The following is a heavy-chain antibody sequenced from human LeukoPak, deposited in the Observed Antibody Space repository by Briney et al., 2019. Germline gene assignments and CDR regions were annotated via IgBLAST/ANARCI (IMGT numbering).Heavy chain of an antibody. Sequence: ASVSVSCKVSGYTLTELSMHWVRQAPGKGLEWMGGFDPEDGETIYAQKFQGRVTMTEDTSTDTAYMELSSLRSEDTAVYYCATSYCSGGSCYSHEYYFDYWGQGTLVTVSS. V-gene: IGHV1-24*01. CDR3: ATSYCSGGSCYSHEYYFDY. CDR1: GYTLTELS. J-gene: IGHJ4*02. CDR2: FDPEDGET. D-gene: IGHD2-15*01.